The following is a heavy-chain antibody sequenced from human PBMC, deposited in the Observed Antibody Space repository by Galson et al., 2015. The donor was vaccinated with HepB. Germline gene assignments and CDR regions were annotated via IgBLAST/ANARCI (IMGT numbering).Heavy chain of an antibody. Sequence: SLRLSCAASGFTFDDYAMHWVRQAPGKGLEWVSGISWNSGSIGYADSGKGRFTISRDNAKNSLYLQMNSLRAEETALYYCAKSVAVVVVAAGGFDIWGQGTMVTVSS. D-gene: IGHD2-15*01. CDR3: AKSVAVVVVAAGGFDI. CDR1: GFTFDDYA. CDR2: ISWNSGSI. V-gene: IGHV3-9*01. J-gene: IGHJ3*02.